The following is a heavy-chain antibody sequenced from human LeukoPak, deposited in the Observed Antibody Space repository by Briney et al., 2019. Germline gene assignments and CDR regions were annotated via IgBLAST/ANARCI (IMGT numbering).Heavy chain of an antibody. CDR3: ARKRGDGESGGGYHD. Sequence: SETLSLTCAVYGGSFSGYYWSWIRQPPGKGLEWIGEINHSGSTNYNPSLKSRVTISVDTSKNQFSLKLSSVTAADTAVYYCARKRGDGESGGGYHDWGQGTLVAVSS. CDR1: GGSFSGYY. J-gene: IGHJ4*02. V-gene: IGHV4-34*01. CDR2: INHSGST. D-gene: IGHD2-15*01.